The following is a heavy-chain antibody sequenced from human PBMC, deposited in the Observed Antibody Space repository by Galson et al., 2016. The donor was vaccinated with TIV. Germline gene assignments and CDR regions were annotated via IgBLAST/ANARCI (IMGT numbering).Heavy chain of an antibody. D-gene: IGHD3-22*01. V-gene: IGHV3-48*04. CDR1: GFTFNYYT. CDR3: ARDGGHYSAFQY. Sequence: SLRLSCAASGFTFNYYTMHWVRQAPGKGLERVSCISTSSGTIHYADSVKGRFTISRDNAMNSLYLQMNSLRAEDTAVYYCARDGGHYSAFQYWGQGTLVTVSS. J-gene: IGHJ1*01. CDR2: ISTSSGTI.